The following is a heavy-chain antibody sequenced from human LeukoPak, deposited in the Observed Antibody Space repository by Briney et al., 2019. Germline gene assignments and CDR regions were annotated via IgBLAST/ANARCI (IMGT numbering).Heavy chain of an antibody. CDR1: GGTFSRYA. V-gene: IGHV1-69*05. CDR3: ARVNPARWFDP. Sequence: SVNVSCKASGGTFSRYAISWLRQAPGQGLEWMGGIIPIFGTANYAQKFQGRVTITTDESTSTAYMELSSLRSEDTAVYYCARVNPARWFDPWGQGTLVTVSS. J-gene: IGHJ5*02. CDR2: IIPIFGTA. D-gene: IGHD6-6*01.